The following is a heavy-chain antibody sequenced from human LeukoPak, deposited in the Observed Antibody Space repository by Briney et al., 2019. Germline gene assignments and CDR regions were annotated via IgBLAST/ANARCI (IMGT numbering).Heavy chain of an antibody. D-gene: IGHD3-22*01. CDR1: GGTFSSYA. J-gene: IGHJ5*02. Sequence: SVKVSCEASGGTFSSYAISWVRQAPGQGLEWMGGIIPIFGTANYARKFQGRVTITADESTSTAYMELSSLRSEDTAVYYCARVAFDSSGSVNWFDPWGQGTLVTVSS. V-gene: IGHV1-69*13. CDR3: ARVAFDSSGSVNWFDP. CDR2: IIPIFGTA.